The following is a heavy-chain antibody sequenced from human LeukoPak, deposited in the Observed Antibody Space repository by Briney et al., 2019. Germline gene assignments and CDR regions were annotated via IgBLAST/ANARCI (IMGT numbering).Heavy chain of an antibody. D-gene: IGHD5-18*01. Sequence: GVLRLSCAASGFTFNSYAMSWVRQAPGKGLEWVSAISGSGGSTYYADSVKGRFTISRDISKNTLYLQINSLRAEDTAVYFCAKSRGIQAFDYWGQGTLVSVSS. CDR1: GFTFNSYA. V-gene: IGHV3-23*01. CDR3: AKSRGIQAFDY. CDR2: ISGSGGST. J-gene: IGHJ4*02.